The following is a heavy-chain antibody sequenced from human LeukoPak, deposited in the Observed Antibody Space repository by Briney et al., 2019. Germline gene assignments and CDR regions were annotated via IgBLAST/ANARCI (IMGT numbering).Heavy chain of an antibody. J-gene: IGHJ3*02. CDR3: ARGVTTAHEAFDR. CDR2: ISVTGRST. Sequence: GGSLRLSCAASGFSFSNYEMNWVRQAPGKGLEWVSYISVTGRSTYYPDSVKGRFTISRDNAENSLYLEMNSLRAEDTAFYYCARGVTTAHEAFDRWGQGTMVPVSS. V-gene: IGHV3-48*03. D-gene: IGHD1/OR15-1a*01. CDR1: GFSFSNYE.